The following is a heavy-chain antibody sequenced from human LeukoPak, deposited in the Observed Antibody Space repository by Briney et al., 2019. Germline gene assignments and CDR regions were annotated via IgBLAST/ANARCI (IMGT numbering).Heavy chain of an antibody. CDR2: VSDSGDYT. Sequence: GGSLRLSCVTSGFTFSTSAMGWVRQAPGTGLEWVSVVSDSGDYTSYADSVKGRFRISRDNSENTLYLQMNSLRTEDTAIYYCAKTYDFWSGYPGWGQGTLVTVSS. CDR1: GFTFSTSA. J-gene: IGHJ4*02. CDR3: AKTYDFWSGYPG. D-gene: IGHD3-3*01. V-gene: IGHV3-23*01.